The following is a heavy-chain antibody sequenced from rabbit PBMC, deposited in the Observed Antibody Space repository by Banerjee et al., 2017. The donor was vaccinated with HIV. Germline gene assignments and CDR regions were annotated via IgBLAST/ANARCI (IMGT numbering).Heavy chain of an antibody. CDR2: IYSGNSGYT. Sequence: QSLEESGGDLVKPGASLTLTCTASGFSFGSNDYMCWVRQAPGRGLEWIACIYSGNSGYTYYATWATGRFTISKTSSTTVTLQMTSLTAADTATYFCARDLVGVIGWNFYLWGPGTLVTVS. CDR1: GFSFGSNDY. V-gene: IGHV1S40*01. D-gene: IGHD2-1*01. J-gene: IGHJ4*01. CDR3: ARDLVGVIGWNFYL.